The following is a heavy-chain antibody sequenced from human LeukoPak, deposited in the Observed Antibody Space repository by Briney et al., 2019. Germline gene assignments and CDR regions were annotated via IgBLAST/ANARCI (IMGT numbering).Heavy chain of an antibody. CDR1: GFTVSSNY. V-gene: IGHV3-53*01. CDR2: IYSGGST. J-gene: IGHJ4*02. Sequence: GGSLRLSCAASGFTVSSNYMSWVRQAPGKGLEWGSVIYSGGSTYYADSVKGRFTISRDNSKNTLYLQMNSLRAEDTAVYYCARDQVGATGGAFDYWGQGTLVTVSS. CDR3: ARDQVGATGGAFDY. D-gene: IGHD1-26*01.